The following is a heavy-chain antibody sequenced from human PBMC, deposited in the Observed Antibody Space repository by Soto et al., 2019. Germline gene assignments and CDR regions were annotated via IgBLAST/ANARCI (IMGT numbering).Heavy chain of an antibody. J-gene: IGHJ4*02. CDR2: IYTSGST. Sequence: QVQLQESGPGLVKPSETLSLTCSVSGTSVSNYYWSWIRQPAGKGLEHIGRIYTSGSTSYNPSLKSRVTMSMDTSQTQIYLNLTSVTAADTAVYYCARGGLQLSYAFDYWGQGILVTVSS. D-gene: IGHD3-10*01. CDR1: GTSVSNYY. V-gene: IGHV4-4*07. CDR3: ARGGLQLSYAFDY.